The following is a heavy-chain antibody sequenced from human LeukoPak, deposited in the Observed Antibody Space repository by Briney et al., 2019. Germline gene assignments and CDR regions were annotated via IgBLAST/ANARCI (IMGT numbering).Heavy chain of an antibody. Sequence: GGSLRLSCAASGFTFSSYSMNWVRQAPGKGLEWVSSISSSSSYIYYADSVKGRFTISRDNAKNSLYLQMNILRAEDTAAYYCARDSAAVAGSFDHWGQGTLLTVSS. CDR3: ARDSAAVAGSFDH. CDR1: GFTFSSYS. J-gene: IGHJ4*02. V-gene: IGHV3-21*01. D-gene: IGHD6-19*01. CDR2: ISSSSSYI.